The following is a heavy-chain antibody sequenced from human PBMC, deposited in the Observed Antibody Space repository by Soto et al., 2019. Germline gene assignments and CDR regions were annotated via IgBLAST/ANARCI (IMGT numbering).Heavy chain of an antibody. Sequence: GASVKVSCKASGGTFSSYAISWVRQAPGQGLEWMGGIIPIFGTANYAQKFQGRVTITADESTSTAYMELSSLRSEDTAVYYCARDNIVLRFLESSKHGMDVWGQGTTVTVSS. CDR2: IIPIFGTA. J-gene: IGHJ6*02. CDR3: ARDNIVLRFLESSKHGMDV. CDR1: GGTFSSYA. V-gene: IGHV1-69*13. D-gene: IGHD3-3*01.